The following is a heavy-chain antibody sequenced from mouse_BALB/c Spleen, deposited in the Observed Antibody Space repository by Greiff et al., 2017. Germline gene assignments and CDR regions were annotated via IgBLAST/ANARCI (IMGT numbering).Heavy chain of an antibody. D-gene: IGHD2-4*01. CDR2: ISYSGST. Sequence: ESGPGLVKPSQSLSLTCTVTGYSITSDYAWNWIRQFPGNKLEWMGYISYSGSTSYNPSLKSRISITRDTSKNQFFLQLNSVTTEDTATYYCARYYYDPYYFDYWGQGTTLTVSS. CDR1: GYSITSDYA. V-gene: IGHV3-2*02. CDR3: ARYYYDPYYFDY. J-gene: IGHJ2*01.